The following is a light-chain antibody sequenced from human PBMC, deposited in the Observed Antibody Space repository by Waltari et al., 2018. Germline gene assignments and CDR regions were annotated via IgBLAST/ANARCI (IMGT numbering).Light chain of an antibody. CDR3: MQALQTPLFT. CDR1: QSLLHSNGYNY. CDR2: LGY. J-gene: IGKJ3*01. Sequence: DIVMTQSPLSLPVTPGEPASISCRSSQSLLHSNGYNYLDLYLQKPGQSPQLLIYLGYNRASGVPDRFSGSGSGTDFTLKISRVEAEDVGVYYCMQALQTPLFTFGPGTKVDIK. V-gene: IGKV2-28*01.